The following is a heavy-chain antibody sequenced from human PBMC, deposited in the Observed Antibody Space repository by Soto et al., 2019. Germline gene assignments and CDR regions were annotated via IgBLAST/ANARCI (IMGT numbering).Heavy chain of an antibody. V-gene: IGHV3-23*01. Sequence: EMQLLESGGGLVKPGGSLRLSCVVSGFSFSRYGVTWVRQAPGKGLEWVCGISGSSDVIHYTDSVKGRFTISGDESKKKVNRLMDSVRGVDKGAYYSEGRNGYCDLWGQGTLVTVSS. CDR2: ISGSSDVI. CDR3: EGRNGYCDL. CDR1: GFSFSRYG. D-gene: IGHD1-1*01. J-gene: IGHJ4*02.